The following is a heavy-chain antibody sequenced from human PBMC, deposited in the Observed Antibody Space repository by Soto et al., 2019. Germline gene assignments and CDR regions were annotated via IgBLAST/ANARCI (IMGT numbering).Heavy chain of an antibody. V-gene: IGHV1-18*04. CDR2: ISSHNRNT. CDR1: GYTFVNYG. CDR3: ARDRSNHDY. J-gene: IGHJ4*02. Sequence: QVQLVQSGAEVKKPGASVKVSCKASGYTFVNYGISWVRQAPGQGLEWMGWISSHNRNTNYARNFQGRVTMTMDTSTSTAYMELRSLTSDDTAMYYCARDRSNHDYWGQGTLVTVSS.